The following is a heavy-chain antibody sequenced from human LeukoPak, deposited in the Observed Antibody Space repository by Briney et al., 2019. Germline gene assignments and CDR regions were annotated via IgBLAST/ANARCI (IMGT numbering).Heavy chain of an antibody. CDR2: INPNSGGT. V-gene: IGHV1-2*02. CDR3: ARIGSMVGSDY. CDR1: GYTFTAYF. Sequence: ASVKVSCKASGYTFTAYFIHWVRRAPGQGLEWMGWINPNSGGTNYAQKFQGRVTMARDTSTSRVYMEVSSLRSEDTAVYYCARIGSMVGSDYWGQGTLVTVSS. J-gene: IGHJ4*02. D-gene: IGHD3-10*01.